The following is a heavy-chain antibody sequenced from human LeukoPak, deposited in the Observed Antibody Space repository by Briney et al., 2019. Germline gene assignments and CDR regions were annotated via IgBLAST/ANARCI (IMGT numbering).Heavy chain of an antibody. D-gene: IGHD6-19*01. CDR2: IKQDGSEK. CDR3: ARRGSGWFLAFDI. V-gene: IGHV3-7*01. Sequence: VGSLRLSCAPSGFTFSSYWVSWVRQAPGKGLEWVANIKQDGSEKYYVDSVTGRFTISRDNAKNSLYLQMNSLRAEDTAVYYCARRGSGWFLAFDIWGQGTMVTVSS. CDR1: GFTFSSYW. J-gene: IGHJ3*02.